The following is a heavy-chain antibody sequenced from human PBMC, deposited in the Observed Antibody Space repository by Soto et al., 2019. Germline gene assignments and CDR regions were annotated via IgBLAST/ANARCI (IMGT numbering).Heavy chain of an antibody. V-gene: IGHV4-59*01. D-gene: IGHD6-6*01. CDR2: IYYSGST. Sequence: QVQLQESGPGLVKPSETLSLTCTVSGGSISSYYWSWIRQPPGKGLEWIGYIYYSGSTNYNPSLKSRVTISVDTSKNQFSLKLSPVTAADTAVYYCARERVAARFDYWGQGTLVTVSS. J-gene: IGHJ4*02. CDR3: ARERVAARFDY. CDR1: GGSISSYY.